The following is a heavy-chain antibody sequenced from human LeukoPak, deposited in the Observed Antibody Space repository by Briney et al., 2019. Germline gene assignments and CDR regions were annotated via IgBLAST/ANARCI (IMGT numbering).Heavy chain of an antibody. Sequence: KTSETLSLTCTVSGGSISSGDYYRSWISQPPGKGLEWIGYIYYSGRTYYNPSLKSRVTISVDTSKNQFSLKLSSVTAADTAVYYCARVGYCSGGSCYDYWGQGTLVTVSS. CDR3: ARVGYCSGGSCYDY. J-gene: IGHJ4*02. V-gene: IGHV4-30-4*08. CDR1: GGSISSGDYY. D-gene: IGHD2-15*01. CDR2: IYYSGRT.